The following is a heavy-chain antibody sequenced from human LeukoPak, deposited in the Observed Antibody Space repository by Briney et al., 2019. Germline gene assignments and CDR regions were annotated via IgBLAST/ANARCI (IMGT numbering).Heavy chain of an antibody. J-gene: IGHJ5*02. CDR1: GITFSSHW. Sequence: GGSLRLSCAASGITFSSHWMTWVRQAPGKGLEWVANIKQDGSEKYYVDSVKGRFTISRDNAKNSLYLQMNSLRAEDTAVYYCAREYCSGGGCYWNWFDPWGQGTLVTVSS. CDR3: AREYCSGGGCYWNWFDP. CDR2: IKQDGSEK. V-gene: IGHV3-7*01. D-gene: IGHD2-15*01.